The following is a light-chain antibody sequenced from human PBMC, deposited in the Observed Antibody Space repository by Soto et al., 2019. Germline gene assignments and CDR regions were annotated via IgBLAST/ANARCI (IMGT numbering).Light chain of an antibody. V-gene: IGLV2-8*01. J-gene: IGLJ1*01. CDR3: CSYAGNYV. CDR1: SSDVGGYNY. CDR2: DVS. Sequence: QSVLTQPPSASGSPGQSVTISCTGTSSDVGGYNYVSWYQQHPGKAPKLIIYDVSKRPSGVPDRFSGSKSGNTASLTVSGLQAEEEAEYYCCSYAGNYVCGTGTKLTVL.